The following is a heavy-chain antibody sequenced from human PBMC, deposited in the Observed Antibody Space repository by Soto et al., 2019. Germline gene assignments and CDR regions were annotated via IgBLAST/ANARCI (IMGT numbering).Heavy chain of an antibody. J-gene: IGHJ4*02. V-gene: IGHV4-30-2*01. D-gene: IGHD5-12*01. Sequence: QLQLQESGSGLVKPSQTLSLTCAVSGGSISRGGYSWSWIRQPPGKGLEWIGYIYHSGSTYYNPSLKSRGTISVDRSKNQVSLKLSSVTAADTAVYYCAAGGGLPRYYWGQGTLVTVSS. CDR1: GGSISRGGYS. CDR3: AAGGGLPRYY. CDR2: IYHSGST.